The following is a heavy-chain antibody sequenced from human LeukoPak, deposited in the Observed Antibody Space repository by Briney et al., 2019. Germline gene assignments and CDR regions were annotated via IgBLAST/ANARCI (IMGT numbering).Heavy chain of an antibody. CDR1: GFTFSRYT. Sequence: GGSLRLSCAASGFTFSRYTMSWVRQAPGNRLEWVSTIGGSASGTFYADSVKGRFTISRDNSKNTLYLQMNSLRAEDTAVYYCAKGGDGSYYSRADCWGQGTLVTVSS. CDR2: IGGSASGT. J-gene: IGHJ4*02. CDR3: AKGGDGSYYSRADC. V-gene: IGHV3-23*01. D-gene: IGHD2-15*01.